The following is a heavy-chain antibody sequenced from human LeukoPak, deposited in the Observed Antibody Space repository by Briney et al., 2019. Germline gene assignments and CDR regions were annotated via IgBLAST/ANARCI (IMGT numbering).Heavy chain of an antibody. D-gene: IGHD1-26*01. CDR2: IYTSGST. J-gene: IGHJ6*03. CDR1: GGSISSYY. CDR3: ARGGEGATPYYYYMDV. V-gene: IGHV4-4*09. Sequence: PSETLSLTCTVSGGSISSYYRSWLRQPPGNGLEWIGFIYTSGSTNYNPSLNSRVTISVYTSNNQFSMKLSSVTAADTAVYYGARGGEGATPYYYYMDVWGKGTTVTVSS.